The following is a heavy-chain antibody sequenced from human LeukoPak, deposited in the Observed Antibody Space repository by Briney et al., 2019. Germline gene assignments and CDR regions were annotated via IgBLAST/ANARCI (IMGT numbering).Heavy chain of an antibody. Sequence: SETLSLTCAVYGGSFSGYYWSWIRQPPGKGLEWIGEINHSGSTNYNPSLKSRVTISVDTSKNQFSLKLSSVTAADTAVYYCARGAPIHCSSTSCYGYYYYYGMDVWGQGTTVTVSS. CDR2: INHSGST. V-gene: IGHV4-34*01. J-gene: IGHJ6*02. D-gene: IGHD2-2*01. CDR1: GGSFSGYY. CDR3: ARGAPIHCSSTSCYGYYYYYGMDV.